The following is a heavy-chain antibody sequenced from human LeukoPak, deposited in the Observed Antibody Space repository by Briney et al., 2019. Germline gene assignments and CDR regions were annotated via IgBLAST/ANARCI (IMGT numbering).Heavy chain of an antibody. Sequence: GGSLRLSCAASGFTFSSYSMNWVRQAPGKGLEWVSSISSSSSYIYYADSVKGRFTISRDNAKNSLYLQMNSLRAEDTAVYYCARDHVGGVPDYWGQGTLVTVSS. V-gene: IGHV3-21*01. D-gene: IGHD2-8*02. CDR1: GFTFSSYS. CDR3: ARDHVGGVPDY. J-gene: IGHJ4*02. CDR2: ISSSSSYI.